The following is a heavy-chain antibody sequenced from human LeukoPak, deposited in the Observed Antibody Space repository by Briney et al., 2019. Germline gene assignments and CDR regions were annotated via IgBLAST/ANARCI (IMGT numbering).Heavy chain of an antibody. D-gene: IGHD3-3*01. J-gene: IGHJ4*02. Sequence: GESLKISCKASGYSFTTYWIGWVRQVPGKGLEWMGIIYPGDSDTRYSPSFQGQVTISADKSISTAYLQWSSLKASDTAMYYCARQRYDFWSGSHQYYFDYWGQGTLVTVSS. CDR2: IYPGDSDT. V-gene: IGHV5-51*01. CDR3: ARQRYDFWSGSHQYYFDY. CDR1: GYSFTTYW.